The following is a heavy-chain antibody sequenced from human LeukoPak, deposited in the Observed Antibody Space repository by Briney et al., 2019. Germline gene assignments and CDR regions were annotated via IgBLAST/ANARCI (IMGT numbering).Heavy chain of an antibody. CDR3: ARHEDYYDSSGPFDY. Sequence: SETLSLTCTVSGGSISSSSYYWGWIRQPPGKGLEWIGITYYSVSTYHNPSLKSRVTISVDTSTNQFSLKLSSVTDADTAVYYCARHEDYYDSSGPFDYWGQGTLVTVSS. V-gene: IGHV4-39*01. J-gene: IGHJ4*02. CDR1: GGSISSSSYY. D-gene: IGHD3-22*01. CDR2: TYYSVST.